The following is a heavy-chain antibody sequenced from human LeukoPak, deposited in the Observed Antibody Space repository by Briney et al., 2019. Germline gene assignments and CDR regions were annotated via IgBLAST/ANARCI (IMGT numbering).Heavy chain of an antibody. Sequence: SCKASGYTFTSYYMHWVRQAPGKGLEYVSAISSNGGSTYYADSVKGRFTISRDNSKNTLSLQMNSLRAEDTAVYYCAKVLKSGYYNELDYWGQGTLVTVSS. J-gene: IGHJ4*02. V-gene: IGHV3-64*04. CDR3: AKVLKSGYYNELDY. CDR2: ISSNGGST. D-gene: IGHD3-3*01. CDR1: GYTFTSYY.